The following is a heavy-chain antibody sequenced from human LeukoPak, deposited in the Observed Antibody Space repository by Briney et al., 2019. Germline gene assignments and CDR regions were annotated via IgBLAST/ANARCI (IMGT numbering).Heavy chain of an antibody. J-gene: IGHJ4*02. D-gene: IGHD1-1*01. V-gene: IGHV3-30*04. Sequence: PGGSLRLSCAASGFTFTCHAVHWVRQAPGKGLEWVAVLSDAGRVTLYSDSVKGRFTVSRDNPNNTLFLQMNSLRAEDSAVYYCARDIRGYIQSDGYFDYWGRGTLVTVSS. CDR2: LSDAGRVT. CDR3: ARDIRGYIQSDGYFDY. CDR1: GFTFTCHA.